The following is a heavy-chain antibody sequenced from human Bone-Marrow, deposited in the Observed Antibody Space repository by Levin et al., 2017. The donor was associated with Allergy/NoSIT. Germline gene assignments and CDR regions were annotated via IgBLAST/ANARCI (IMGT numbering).Heavy chain of an antibody. J-gene: IGHJ4*02. Sequence: HGESLKISCTASGFNFRSYGMYWVRQAPGKGLEWVAGLWYDGSYQYYADSVKGRFTISRDNPKSTLYLQMKNLRAEDTAVYYCAKSLGGGNSPAGFDYWGQGALVTVSS. V-gene: IGHV3-33*06. CDR1: GFNFRSYG. CDR3: AKSLGGGNSPAGFDY. D-gene: IGHD4-23*01. CDR2: LWYDGSYQ.